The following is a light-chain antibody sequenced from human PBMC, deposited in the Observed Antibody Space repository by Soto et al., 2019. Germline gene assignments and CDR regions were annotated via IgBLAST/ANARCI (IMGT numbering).Light chain of an antibody. CDR2: EDD. V-gene: IGLV6-57*01. CDR1: SGNIVSNY. J-gene: IGLJ2*01. CDR3: QSYDADILI. Sequence: NFMLRQPHSVSESPGKTVTISCTRSSGNIVSNYVQWYQQRPGRSPTTVIYEDDDRPSGVPDRFSGSIDTSFNSASLTISGLKTEDEADYYCQSYDADILIFGGGTKLTVL.